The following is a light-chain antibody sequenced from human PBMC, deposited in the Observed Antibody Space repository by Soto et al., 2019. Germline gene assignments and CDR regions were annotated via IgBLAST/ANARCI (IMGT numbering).Light chain of an antibody. CDR1: SSDIGSYNY. Sequence: QSALTQPASVSGSPGQSITISCTGSSSDIGSYNYVSWYQQHPGKAPKLMIYEVNNRPSGISTRFSGSKSGNTASLTISGLQAEDEANYYCSSYTTSRTRLFGGGTQLTVL. V-gene: IGLV2-14*01. CDR2: EVN. CDR3: SSYTTSRTRL. J-gene: IGLJ2*01.